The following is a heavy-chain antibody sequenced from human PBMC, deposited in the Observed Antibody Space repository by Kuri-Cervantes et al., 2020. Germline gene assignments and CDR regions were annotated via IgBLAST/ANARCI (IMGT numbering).Heavy chain of an antibody. V-gene: IGHV3-48*03. CDR3: AADGATMWGGWDYYYYYMDV. CDR1: GFTFSSYE. D-gene: IGHD3-10*02. CDR2: ISSSGSTI. J-gene: IGHJ6*03. Sequence: GESLKISCAASGFTFSSYEMNWVRQAPGKGLEWVSYISSSGSTIYYADSVKGRFTISRDNAKNSLYLQMNSLRAEDTAVYYCAADGATMWGGWDYYYYYMDVWGKGTTVTVSS.